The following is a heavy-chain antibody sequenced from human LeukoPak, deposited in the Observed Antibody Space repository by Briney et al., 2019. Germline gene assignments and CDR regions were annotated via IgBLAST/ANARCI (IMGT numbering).Heavy chain of an antibody. Sequence: SETLSLTCTVSGGSLSSGSYYWGWLRQPPGTGLEWVGSIYYSGSTYYNPSLKRRATISVNTSKNQFSLKLSSVTAADTAVYYCAREYCSSTSCYYDYYYYYMDGWGKGTTVTDSS. D-gene: IGHD2-2*01. CDR3: AREYCSSTSCYYDYYYYYMDG. J-gene: IGHJ6*03. V-gene: IGHV4-39*07. CDR1: GGSLSSGSYY. CDR2: IYYSGST.